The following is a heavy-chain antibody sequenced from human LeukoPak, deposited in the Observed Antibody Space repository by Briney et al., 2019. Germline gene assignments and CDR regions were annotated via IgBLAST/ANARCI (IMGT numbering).Heavy chain of an antibody. CDR2: IYSGSST. D-gene: IGHD4-17*01. Sequence: PGGSLRLSCAASGFTFSSYSMNWVRQAPGKGLEWVSVIYSGSSTYYADSVKGRFTISRDNSKNTLYLQMNSLRSEDTAVYYCAREYHYGDAFDIWGQGTMVTVSS. V-gene: IGHV3-53*05. J-gene: IGHJ3*02. CDR3: AREYHYGDAFDI. CDR1: GFTFSSYS.